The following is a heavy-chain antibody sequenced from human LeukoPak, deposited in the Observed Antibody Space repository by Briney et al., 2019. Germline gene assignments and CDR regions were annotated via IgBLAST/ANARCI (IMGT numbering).Heavy chain of an antibody. CDR2: ISAYNGNT. CDR3: AREIPTASAGGWFDP. Sequence: GASVKVSCKASGYTFTSYGISWVRQAPGQGLEWMGWISAYNGNTNYAQKLQGRVTMTTDTSTSTAYMELSRLRSDDTAVYYCAREIPTASAGGWFDPWGQGTLVTVSS. J-gene: IGHJ5*02. V-gene: IGHV1-18*01. CDR1: GYTFTSYG. D-gene: IGHD2-21*01.